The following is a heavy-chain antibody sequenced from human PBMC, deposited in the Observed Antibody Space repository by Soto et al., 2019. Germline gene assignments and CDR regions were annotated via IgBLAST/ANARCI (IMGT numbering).Heavy chain of an antibody. V-gene: IGHV4-30-2*01. Sequence: QLQLQESGSGLVKPSQTLSLTCAVSGGSISSGGYSWSWIRQPPGKGLEWIGYIYHSGSTYYNPSLKSRVTISVDRSKNQFSLKLSSVTAADTAVYYCASSKYDSPIPLYYWGQGTLVTVSS. J-gene: IGHJ4*02. CDR1: GGSISSGGYS. CDR2: IYHSGST. CDR3: ASSKYDSPIPLYY. D-gene: IGHD3-22*01.